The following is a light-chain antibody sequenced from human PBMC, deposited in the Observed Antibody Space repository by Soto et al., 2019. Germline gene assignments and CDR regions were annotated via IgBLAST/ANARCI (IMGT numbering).Light chain of an antibody. Sequence: AIRMTQSPSSFSASTGDRVNITCRASQGVSSYLAWYQQKPGKAPKLLIYAASTLQSGVPSRFSGSGSGTDFTLTISCLQSEDFATYYCQQYYSYPLTFGPGTKVDIK. CDR1: QGVSSY. V-gene: IGKV1-8*01. CDR2: AAS. CDR3: QQYYSYPLT. J-gene: IGKJ3*01.